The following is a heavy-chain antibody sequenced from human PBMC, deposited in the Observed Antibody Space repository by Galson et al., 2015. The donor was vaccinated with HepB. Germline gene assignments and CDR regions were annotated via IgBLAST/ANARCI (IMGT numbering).Heavy chain of an antibody. CDR2: INAGNGNT. J-gene: IGHJ4*02. Sequence: SVKVSCKASGYTFTSYAMHWVRQAPGQRLEWMGWINAGNGNTKYSQKFQGRVTITRDTSASTAYMELSSLRSEDTAVYYCARSDYGDHVFDYWGQGTLVTVSS. CDR1: GYTFTSYA. V-gene: IGHV1-3*01. D-gene: IGHD4-17*01. CDR3: ARSDYGDHVFDY.